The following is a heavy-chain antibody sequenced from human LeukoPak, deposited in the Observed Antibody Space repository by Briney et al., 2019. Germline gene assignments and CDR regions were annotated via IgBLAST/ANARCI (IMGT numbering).Heavy chain of an antibody. Sequence: KPSETLSLTCTVSGGSISSSGYYWGWIRQPPWKGLECIASIYYSGSTYYNPSLKSRVTISVDTSKNQLSLKLSSLTAADTAVYYCARHEYSGSYYGLSWFDPWGQGTLVTVSS. CDR3: ARHEYSGSYYGLSWFDP. J-gene: IGHJ5*02. V-gene: IGHV4-39*01. CDR2: IYYSGST. D-gene: IGHD1-26*01. CDR1: GGSISSSGYY.